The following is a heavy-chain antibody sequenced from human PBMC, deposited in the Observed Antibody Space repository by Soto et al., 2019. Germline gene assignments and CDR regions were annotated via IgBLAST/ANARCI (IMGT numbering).Heavy chain of an antibody. V-gene: IGHV3-23*01. Sequence: GGSLRLSCAASGFTFSSYGMHWVRQAPGKGLEGVSSISPTGGHIYYADSVKGRITVSRDNSKHTLRLQMNSLRIDDAAIYYCVRLNGLYMVVGRAAKSFVSWGPGLLGTVS. J-gene: IGHJ4*02. CDR1: GFTFSSYG. CDR2: ISPTGGHI. CDR3: VRLNGLYMVVGRAAKSFVS. D-gene: IGHD2-8*01.